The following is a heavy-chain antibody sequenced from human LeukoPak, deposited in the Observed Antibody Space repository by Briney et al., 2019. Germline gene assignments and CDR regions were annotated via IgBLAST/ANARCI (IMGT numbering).Heavy chain of an antibody. V-gene: IGHV4-34*01. Sequence: SETLSLTCAVYGGSFSGYYWSWIRQPPGKGLGWIGEINHSGSTNYNPSLKSRVTISVDTSKNQFSLKLSSVTAADTAVYYCARRTMIVAFDPWGQGTLVTVSS. CDR1: GGSFSGYY. J-gene: IGHJ5*02. D-gene: IGHD3-22*01. CDR3: ARRTMIVAFDP. CDR2: INHSGST.